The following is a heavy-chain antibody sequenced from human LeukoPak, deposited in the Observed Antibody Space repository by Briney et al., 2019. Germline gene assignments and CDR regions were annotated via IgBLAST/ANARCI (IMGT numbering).Heavy chain of an antibody. V-gene: IGHV4-38-2*02. CDR2: IYHSGST. D-gene: IGHD3-22*01. J-gene: IGHJ5*02. Sequence: SETLSLTCTVSGYSISSGYYWGWIRQPPGKGLEWIGSIYHSGSTYYNPSLKSRVTRSVDTSKNQFSLKLSSVTAADTAVYYCARDGVVAINWFDPWGQGTLVTVSS. CDR3: ARDGVVAINWFDP. CDR1: GYSISSGYY.